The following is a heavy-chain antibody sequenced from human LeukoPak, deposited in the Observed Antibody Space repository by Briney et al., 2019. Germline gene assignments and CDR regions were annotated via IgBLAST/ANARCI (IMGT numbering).Heavy chain of an antibody. V-gene: IGHV1-2*02. Sequence: GASVKVSCKASGYTFTGYYMHWVRQAPGQGLEWMGWINPNSGGTNYAQKFQGRVTMTRDASISTAYMELSRLRSDDTAVYYCASGPQFRWQQLNYWGQGTLVTVSS. CDR3: ASGPQFRWQQLNY. D-gene: IGHD6-13*01. CDR2: INPNSGGT. J-gene: IGHJ4*02. CDR1: GYTFTGYY.